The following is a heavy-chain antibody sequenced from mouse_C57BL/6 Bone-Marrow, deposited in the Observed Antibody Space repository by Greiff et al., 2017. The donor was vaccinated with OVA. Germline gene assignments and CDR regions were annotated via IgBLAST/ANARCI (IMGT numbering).Heavy chain of an antibody. D-gene: IGHD4-1*01. CDR2: ILPGRGST. CDR1: GYTFTGYW. Sequence: QVQLQQSGAELMKPGASVKLSCKATGYTFTGYWIEWVKQRPGHGLEWIGEILPGRGSTNYNEKFKGKATFTADTSSNTAYMQLSSLTTEDSAIYYCARYLNWVEGFAYWGQGTLVTVSA. J-gene: IGHJ3*01. CDR3: ARYLNWVEGFAY. V-gene: IGHV1-9*01.